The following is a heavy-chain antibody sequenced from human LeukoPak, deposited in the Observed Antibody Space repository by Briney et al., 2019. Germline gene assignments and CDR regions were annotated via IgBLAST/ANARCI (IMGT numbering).Heavy chain of an antibody. CDR1: GLTFSNYA. CDR3: ASSCSGGSCYSWYNWFDP. D-gene: IGHD2-15*01. J-gene: IGHJ5*02. CDR2: ISSDGDYT. Sequence: PGGSLRLSCAASGLTFSNYAMSWVRQAPGKGLEWVSTISSDGDYTYYADSVKGRFTISRDNSKNTLYLQMNSLRAEDTAVYYCASSCSGGSCYSWYNWFDPWGQGTLVTVSS. V-gene: IGHV3-23*01.